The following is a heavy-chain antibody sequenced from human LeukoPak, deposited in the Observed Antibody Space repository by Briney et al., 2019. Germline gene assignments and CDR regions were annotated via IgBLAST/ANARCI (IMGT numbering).Heavy chain of an antibody. J-gene: IGHJ6*03. V-gene: IGHV4-39*01. CDR1: DGSISSSSYY. CDR2: IYYSGST. D-gene: IGHD3-9*01. CDR3: ARPHEDDIRDYYYMDV. Sequence: SETLSLTCTVSDGSISSSSYYWGWIRQPPGKGLEWIGSIYYSGSTYYNPSLKSRVTISVDTSKNQFSLKLSSVTAADTAVYYCARPHEDDIRDYYYMDVWGKGTTVTVSS.